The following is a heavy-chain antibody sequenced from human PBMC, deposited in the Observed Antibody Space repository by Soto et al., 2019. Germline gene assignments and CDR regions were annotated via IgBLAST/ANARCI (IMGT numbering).Heavy chain of an antibody. Sequence: EVQLLESGGGLVQPGGSLRLSCAASGFTFSSYAMSWVRQAPGKGLEWVSAISGSGGSTYYADSVKGRFTISRDNSKNTLHLQMNSLRAEDTAVYYCAKDLIGDRDLESRYYYYGLDVWGQGTTVTVSS. CDR1: GFTFSSYA. D-gene: IGHD4-17*01. J-gene: IGHJ6*02. CDR2: ISGSGGST. CDR3: AKDLIGDRDLESRYYYYGLDV. V-gene: IGHV3-23*01.